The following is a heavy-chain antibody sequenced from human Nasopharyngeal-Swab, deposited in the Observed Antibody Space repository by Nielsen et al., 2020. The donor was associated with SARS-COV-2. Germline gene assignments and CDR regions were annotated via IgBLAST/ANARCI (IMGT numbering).Heavy chain of an antibody. Sequence: GESLKISCAASGFTFSSYDMHWVRQAPGKGLEHVSGISRDGRSIFFADSVRDRFTISRDNSKNTLYLQMGGLRAEDMAVYYCARAPYSGSYYGFDYWGQGTLVTVSS. CDR2: ISRDGRSI. J-gene: IGHJ4*02. CDR1: GFTFSSYD. CDR3: ARAPYSGSYYGFDY. D-gene: IGHD1-26*01. V-gene: IGHV3-64*02.